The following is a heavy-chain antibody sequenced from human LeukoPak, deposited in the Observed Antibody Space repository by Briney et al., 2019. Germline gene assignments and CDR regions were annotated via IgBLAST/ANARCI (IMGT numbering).Heavy chain of an antibody. CDR2: IYYSGST. Sequence: SETLSLTCTVSGGSISSGDYYWSWIRQPPGKGLEWIGYIYYSGSTYYNPSLKSRVTIPVDTSKNQFSLKLSSVTAADTAVYYCARADEREPASVPWFDPWGQGTLVTVSS. J-gene: IGHJ5*02. D-gene: IGHD1-14*01. CDR3: ARADEREPASVPWFDP. V-gene: IGHV4-30-4*08. CDR1: GGSISSGDYY.